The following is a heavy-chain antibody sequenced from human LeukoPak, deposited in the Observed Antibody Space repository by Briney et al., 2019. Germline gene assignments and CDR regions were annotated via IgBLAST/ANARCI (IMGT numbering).Heavy chain of an antibody. Sequence: SETLSLTCTASGGSISSYYWSWIRQPPEKGLEWIGYTHYSGSTKYNPSLKSRLTMSLDTSKNQFSLRLSSVTAADTAVYFCARGAAGTGAADYWGQGTLVTVSS. D-gene: IGHD6-13*01. CDR2: THYSGST. V-gene: IGHV4-59*01. CDR1: GGSISSYY. J-gene: IGHJ4*02. CDR3: ARGAAGTGAADY.